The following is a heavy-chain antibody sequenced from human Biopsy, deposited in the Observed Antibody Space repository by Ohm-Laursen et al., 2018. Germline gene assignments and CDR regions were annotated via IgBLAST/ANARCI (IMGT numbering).Heavy chain of an antibody. V-gene: IGHV4-39*01. CDR1: GGSISSRNHY. CDR3: ARHSLDDFWSGAHYYFDY. D-gene: IGHD3-3*01. CDR2: VYYSGST. J-gene: IGHJ4*02. Sequence: TLSLTCCVSGGSISSRNHYWGWLRQPPGKGLEWIGHVYYSGSTLYNSSLESRVTVSVDTSKNQFHLRLTSMSASDTAVYYCARHSLDDFWSGAHYYFDYWGLGTLVTVSS.